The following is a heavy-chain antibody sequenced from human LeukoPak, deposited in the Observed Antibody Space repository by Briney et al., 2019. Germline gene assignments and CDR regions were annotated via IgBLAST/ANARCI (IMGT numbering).Heavy chain of an antibody. CDR2: INIDGVTT. CDR3: VRGAVGTGVWFDP. CDR1: GFTFSGYW. V-gene: IGHV3-74*01. J-gene: IGHJ5*02. D-gene: IGHD1-26*01. Sequence: GGSLRLSCAASGFTFSGYWMHWVRQAPGKGLEWVSRINIDGVTTNYADSVKGRFTISRDNAKNTLHLQMNSPRADDTAVYYCVRGAVGTGVWFDPWGQETLVTVSS.